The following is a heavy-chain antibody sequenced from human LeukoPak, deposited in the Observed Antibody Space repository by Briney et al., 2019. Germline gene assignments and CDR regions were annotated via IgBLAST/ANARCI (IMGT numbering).Heavy chain of an antibody. CDR2: IYNSGNT. V-gene: IGHV4-38-2*02. Sequence: SETLSLTCTVSGYSINSGYYWAWIRQPPGKGLEWIGSIYNSGNTYYNPSLKRPVTMSVDTSKNQFSLKLTSVTAADAAVYYCARDADSIHYSDYWGQGTLVTVSS. CDR1: GYSINSGYY. J-gene: IGHJ4*02. CDR3: ARDADSIHYSDY. D-gene: IGHD3-22*01.